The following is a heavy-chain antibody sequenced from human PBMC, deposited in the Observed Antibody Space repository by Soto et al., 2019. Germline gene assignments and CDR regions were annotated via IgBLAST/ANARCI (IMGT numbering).Heavy chain of an antibody. Sequence: QVQLQESGPGLVKPSQTLSLTCTVSGGSISSRTSYWSWIRQHPGKGLEWIGYIYYGGDSFYNPSLKSRVTKAIDPSENHFPRKLNSLPAADTAVYFCGRGGGGGVDCWGQGTLVTVAS. CDR3: GRGGGGGVDC. CDR1: GGSISSRTSY. V-gene: IGHV4-31*03. J-gene: IGHJ4*02. D-gene: IGHD1-26*01. CDR2: IYYGGDS.